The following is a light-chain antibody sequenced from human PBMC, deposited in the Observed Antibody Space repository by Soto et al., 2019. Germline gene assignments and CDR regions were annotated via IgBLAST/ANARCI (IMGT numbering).Light chain of an antibody. CDR1: SSDVGGYNY. CDR2: DVS. CDR3: CSYAGSYKGYV. J-gene: IGLJ1*01. V-gene: IGLV2-11*01. Sequence: QSALTRPRSVSGSPGQSVTISCTGTSSDVGGYNYVSWYQQHPGKAPKFMIYDVSKRPSGVPDRFSGSKSGNTASLTISGLQAEDEADYYCCSYAGSYKGYVFGTGTKVTVL.